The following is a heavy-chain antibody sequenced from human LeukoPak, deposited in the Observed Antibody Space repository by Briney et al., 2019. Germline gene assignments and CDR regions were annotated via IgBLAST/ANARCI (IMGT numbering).Heavy chain of an antibody. Sequence: PSETLSLTCTVSGGFISSYYWSWIRQPPGKGLEWIGYIYYSGSTNYNPSLKSRVTISVDTSKNQFSLKLSSVTAADTAVYYCARENDHSYGYLGFDYWGQGTLVTVSS. D-gene: IGHD5-18*01. CDR3: ARENDHSYGYLGFDY. CDR2: IYYSGST. V-gene: IGHV4-59*01. J-gene: IGHJ4*02. CDR1: GGFISSYY.